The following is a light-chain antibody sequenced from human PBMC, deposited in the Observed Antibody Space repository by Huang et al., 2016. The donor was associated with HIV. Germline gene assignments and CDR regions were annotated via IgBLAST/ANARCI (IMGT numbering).Light chain of an antibody. Sequence: IVMTQSPLSLTVAPGAAASISCRSSQSLLQRNAFYYIHWYLQKPGQSPQLLIYLASHRASGVPDRFSGSGSGTNFTLKISKVEAEDVGVYYCMEALQTWTFGQGTKVEIK. CDR3: MEALQTWT. V-gene: IGKV2-28*01. J-gene: IGKJ1*01. CDR1: QSLLQRNAFYY. CDR2: LAS.